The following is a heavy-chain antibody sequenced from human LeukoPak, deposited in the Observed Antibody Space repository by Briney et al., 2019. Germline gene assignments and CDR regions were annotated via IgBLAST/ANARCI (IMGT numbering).Heavy chain of an antibody. V-gene: IGHV3-30-3*01. CDR1: GFTFSSYA. J-gene: IGHJ3*02. D-gene: IGHD3-10*01. CDR2: ISYDGGNK. CDR3: ARDQLWFGELFHAFDI. Sequence: GRSLRLSCAASGFTFSSYAMHWVRQAPGKGLEWVAVISYDGGNKYYADSVKGRFTISRDNSKNTLYLQMNSLRAEDTAVYYCARDQLWFGELFHAFDIWGQGTMVTVSS.